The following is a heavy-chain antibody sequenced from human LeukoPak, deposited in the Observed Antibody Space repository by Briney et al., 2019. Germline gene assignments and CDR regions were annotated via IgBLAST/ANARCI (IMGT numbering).Heavy chain of an antibody. CDR1: GGSFSGHY. CDR3: ARRGGYCSSTSCYVPYYFDY. V-gene: IGHV4-34*01. J-gene: IGHJ4*02. CDR2: INHSGST. Sequence: PSETLSLTCAVYGGSFSGHYWSWIRQPPGKGLEWNGEINHSGSTYYNPSLKSRVTISVDTSKNQFSLKLSSVTAADTAVYYCARRGGYCSSTSCYVPYYFDYWGQGTLVTVSS. D-gene: IGHD2-2*01.